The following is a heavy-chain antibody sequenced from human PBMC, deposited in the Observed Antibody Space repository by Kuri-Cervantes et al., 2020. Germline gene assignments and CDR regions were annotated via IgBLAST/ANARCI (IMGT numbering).Heavy chain of an antibody. CDR1: GYTFTGYY. Sequence: ASVKVSCKASGYTFTGYYMHWVRQAPGQGLEWMGWINPNSGGTNYAQKFQGRVTMTRDTSISTVYMELSSLRSEDTAVYYCARSRKPQQLASYYFDYWGQGTLVTVSS. V-gene: IGHV1-2*02. J-gene: IGHJ4*02. CDR2: INPNSGGT. D-gene: IGHD6-13*01. CDR3: ARSRKPQQLASYYFDY.